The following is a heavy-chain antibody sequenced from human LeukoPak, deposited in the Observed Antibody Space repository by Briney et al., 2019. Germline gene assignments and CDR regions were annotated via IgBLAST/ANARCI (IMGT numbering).Heavy chain of an antibody. CDR1: GFTFSSYW. J-gene: IGHJ4*02. D-gene: IGHD3-22*01. CDR3: ARDYYYDSSGYGLDYFDY. V-gene: IGHV3-74*01. Sequence: GGSLRLSCAASGFTFSSYWMHWVRQAPGKGLVWVSRINSDGSSTSYADSVKGRFTISRDNAKNTLYLQMNSLRAEDTAVYYCARDYYYDSSGYGLDYFDYWGQGTLVTVSS. CDR2: INSDGSST.